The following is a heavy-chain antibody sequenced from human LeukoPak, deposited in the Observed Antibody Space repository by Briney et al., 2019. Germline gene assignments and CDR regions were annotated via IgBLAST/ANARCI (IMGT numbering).Heavy chain of an antibody. Sequence: SETLSLTCTVSDGSIRNSYWNWIRQPPGKGLEWIGYIYDSGNTNYNPSLKSRVTMSLDTSKNQFSLKLSAVSAADTAVYYCARGRNWFDFWGQGTLVTVSS. CDR3: ARGRNWFDF. J-gene: IGHJ5*01. CDR1: DGSIRNSY. V-gene: IGHV4-59*01. CDR2: IYDSGNT.